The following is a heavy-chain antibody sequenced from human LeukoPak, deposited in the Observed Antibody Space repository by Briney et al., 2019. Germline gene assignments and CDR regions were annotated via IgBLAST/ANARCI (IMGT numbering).Heavy chain of an antibody. CDR1: GFTFSNAW. D-gene: IGHD2-2*01. J-gene: IGHJ4*02. CDR3: TTASRIVVVPAAMAK. CDR2: IKSKTDGGTT. V-gene: IGHV3-15*01. Sequence: GRSLRLSCAASGFTFSNAWMSWVRQAPGKGLEWVGRIKSKTDGGTTDYAAPVKGRFTISRDDSKNTLYLQMNSLKTEDTAVYYCTTASRIVVVPAAMAKWGQGTLVTVSS.